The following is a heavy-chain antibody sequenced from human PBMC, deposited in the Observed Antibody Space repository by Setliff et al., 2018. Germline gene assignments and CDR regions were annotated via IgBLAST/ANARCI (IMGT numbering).Heavy chain of an antibody. CDR3: ARDRYYNSWSGTSITAPHDAFDI. D-gene: IGHD3-3*01. CDR2: INPNNGDT. V-gene: IGHV1-2*06. J-gene: IGHJ3*02. CDR1: GYTFTGYY. Sequence: GASVKVSCKASGYTFTGYYIHWVRQAPGQRLEWMGRINPNNGDTDYVQKFQGRVTMIRDTSKSTVYMEVSSLRSEDTAVYYCARDRYYNSWSGTSITAPHDAFDIWGQGTMVTVSS.